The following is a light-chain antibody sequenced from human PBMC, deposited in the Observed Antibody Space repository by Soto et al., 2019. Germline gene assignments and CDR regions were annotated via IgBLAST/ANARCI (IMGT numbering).Light chain of an antibody. CDR3: QQYNDAPRT. CDR2: SAY. J-gene: IGKJ1*01. CDR1: QRIGSNY. V-gene: IGKV3-20*01. Sequence: EVVLTQSPGTLSLSPGERATLSCRASQRIGSNYLAWFQLRPGQPPRLLIYSAYNRNTGVPDRFNGSGSGTDFTLTITRLEPEDSAAYSCQQYNDAPRTFGQGTKVEIK.